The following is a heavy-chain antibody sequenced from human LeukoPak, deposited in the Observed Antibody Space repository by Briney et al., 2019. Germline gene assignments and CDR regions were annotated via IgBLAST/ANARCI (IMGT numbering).Heavy chain of an antibody. CDR1: GGTFSSYA. CDR2: IIPIFGTA. D-gene: IGHD3-10*01. V-gene: IGHV1-69*13. Sequence: SVKVSCKASGGTFSSYAISWVRQAPGQGLEWMRGIIPIFGTANYAQKFQGRVTITADESTSTAYMELSSLRSEDTAVYYCARDGGTMVRGVTSSPGRYYYYYMDVWGKGTTVTVSS. CDR3: ARDGGTMVRGVTSSPGRYYYYYMDV. J-gene: IGHJ6*03.